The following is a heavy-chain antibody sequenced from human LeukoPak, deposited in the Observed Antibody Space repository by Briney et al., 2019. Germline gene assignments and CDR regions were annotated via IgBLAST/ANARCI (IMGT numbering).Heavy chain of an antibody. CDR2: ISGSGGST. J-gene: IGHJ6*03. CDR3: ANHNSGSGTYYDFWSGYGTYYYYYMDV. V-gene: IGHV3-23*01. Sequence: GGSLRLSCAASGFTFSSYAMSWVRQAPGKGLEWVSAISGSGGSTYHADSVKGRFTISRDNSKNTLYLQMNSLRAEDTAVYYCANHNSGSGTYYDFWSGYGTYYYYYMDVWGKGTTVTVSS. D-gene: IGHD3-3*01. CDR1: GFTFSSYA.